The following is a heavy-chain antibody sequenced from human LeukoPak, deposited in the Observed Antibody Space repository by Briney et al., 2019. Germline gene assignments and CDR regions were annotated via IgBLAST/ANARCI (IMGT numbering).Heavy chain of an antibody. Sequence: PGGSLRLSCAASGFTFDDYAMHWVRQAPGKGLEWVSGISWNSGSIGYADSVKGRFTISRDNAKNSLYLQMNSLRAEDMALYYCAKVQDIVVVPAAMGTAAFDIWGQGTMVTVSS. CDR1: GFTFDDYA. J-gene: IGHJ3*02. V-gene: IGHV3-9*03. D-gene: IGHD2-2*01. CDR3: AKVQDIVVVPAAMGTAAFDI. CDR2: ISWNSGSI.